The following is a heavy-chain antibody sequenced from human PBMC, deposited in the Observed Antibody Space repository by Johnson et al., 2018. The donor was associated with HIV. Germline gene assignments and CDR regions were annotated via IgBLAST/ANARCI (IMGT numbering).Heavy chain of an antibody. Sequence: EQLVESGGGVVRPGESLRLSCAASGFTFNDYAMTWLRQAPGKWLEWVSGINWNGGSTGYPDSVKGRFTISRDNAKNSLYLQMNSLRAEDTALYYCGRATHYYDSGVYRGDGFDIWGQGTMVIVSS. J-gene: IGHJ3*02. CDR1: GFTFNDYA. CDR2: INWNGGST. V-gene: IGHV3-20*04. D-gene: IGHD3-22*01. CDR3: GRATHYYDSGVYRGDGFDI.